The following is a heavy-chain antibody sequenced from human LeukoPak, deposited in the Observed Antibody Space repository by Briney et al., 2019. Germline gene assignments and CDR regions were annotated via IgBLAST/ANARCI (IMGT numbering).Heavy chain of an antibody. J-gene: IGHJ4*02. CDR3: ARDGDCSSTSCLYYFDY. V-gene: IGHV1-69*13. CDR1: GGTFSSYA. Sequence: ASVKVSXKASGGTFSSYAISWVRQAPGQGLEWMGGIIPIFGTANYAQKFQGRVTITADESTSTAYMELSSLRSEDTAVYYCARDGDCSSTSCLYYFDYWGQGTLVTVSS. D-gene: IGHD2-2*01. CDR2: IIPIFGTA.